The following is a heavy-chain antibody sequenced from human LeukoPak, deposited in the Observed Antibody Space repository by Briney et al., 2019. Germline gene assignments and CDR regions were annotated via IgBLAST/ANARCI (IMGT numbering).Heavy chain of an antibody. Sequence: SETLSLTCTVSGGSISSSSYYWGWIRQPPGKGLEWIGSIYYSGSTYYNPSLKSRVTISVDTSKNQFSLKLSSVTAADTAVYYCAREIYGDYGYFDYWGQGTLVTVSS. CDR1: GGSISSSSYY. CDR2: IYYSGST. J-gene: IGHJ4*02. CDR3: AREIYGDYGYFDY. V-gene: IGHV4-39*07. D-gene: IGHD4-17*01.